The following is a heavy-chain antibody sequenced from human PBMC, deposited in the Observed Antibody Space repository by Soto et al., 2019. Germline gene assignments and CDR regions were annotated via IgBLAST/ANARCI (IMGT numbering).Heavy chain of an antibody. J-gene: IGHJ3*01. Sequence: GGSLRLSCAASGFTFSSYAMHWVRQAPGKGLEWVAVISYDGSNKYYADSVKGRFTISRDNSKNTLYLQMNSLRAEDTAVYYCISKKNWGQGTMVTVSS. CDR1: GFTFSSYA. V-gene: IGHV3-30-3*01. CDR2: ISYDGSNK. CDR3: ISKKN. D-gene: IGHD3-3*02.